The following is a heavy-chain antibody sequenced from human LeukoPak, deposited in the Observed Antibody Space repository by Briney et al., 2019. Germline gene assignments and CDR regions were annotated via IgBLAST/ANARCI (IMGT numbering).Heavy chain of an antibody. CDR2: IYYSGST. V-gene: IGHV4-59*08. J-gene: IGHJ4*02. CDR1: GGSISSYY. Sequence: SETLSLTCTVSGGSISSYYWSWIRQPPGEGLELIGFIYYSGSTSYNPSLKSRVTISVYTSKSQFSLKLSSVIAADTAVYYCARRAYSSGFDYIDYCGQGTLVTVSS. D-gene: IGHD6-19*01. CDR3: ARRAYSSGFDYIDY.